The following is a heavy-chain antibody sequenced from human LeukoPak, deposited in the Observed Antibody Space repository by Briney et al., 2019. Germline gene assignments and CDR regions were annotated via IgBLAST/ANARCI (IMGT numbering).Heavy chain of an antibody. D-gene: IGHD2-15*01. CDR2: ISAYNGNT. CDR3: ARVRYCSGGSCYYFDY. CDR1: GYTFTSYG. V-gene: IGHV1-18*01. Sequence: ASVKVSCKASGYTFTSYGISWVRQAPGQGPEWMGWISAYNGNTNYAQKLQGRVTMTTDTSTSTAYMELRSLRSDDTAVYYCARVRYCSGGSCYYFDYWGQGTLVTVSS. J-gene: IGHJ4*02.